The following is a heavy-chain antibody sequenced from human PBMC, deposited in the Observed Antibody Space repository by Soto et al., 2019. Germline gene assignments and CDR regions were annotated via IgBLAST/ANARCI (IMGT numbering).Heavy chain of an antibody. Sequence: SETLSLTCTVSGGSISSYYWSWIRQPPGKGLEWIGYIYYSGTTNYNPSLKSRVTISVDTSKIQFSLKLSSVTAADTAVYYCARRYSSAFDYWGQGTLVTVPQ. CDR3: ARRYSSAFDY. CDR1: GGSISSYY. D-gene: IGHD6-19*01. V-gene: IGHV4-59*08. CDR2: IYYSGTT. J-gene: IGHJ4*02.